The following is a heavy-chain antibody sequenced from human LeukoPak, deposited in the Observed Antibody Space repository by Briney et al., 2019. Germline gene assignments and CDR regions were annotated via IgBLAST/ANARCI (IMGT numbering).Heavy chain of an antibody. CDR2: MNPNTANT. V-gene: IGHV1-8*03. J-gene: IGHJ4*02. D-gene: IGHD5/OR15-5a*01. CDR3: ARVSMIGTFDY. CDR1: GYDFTNYD. Sequence: ASVKVSCKASGYDFTNYDLNWMRQAPGQGLEWMGWMNPNTANTGYAQKFQGRVTITGNTSISTACMELSSLRSEDTAVYYCARVSMIGTFDYWGQGTLVTVSS.